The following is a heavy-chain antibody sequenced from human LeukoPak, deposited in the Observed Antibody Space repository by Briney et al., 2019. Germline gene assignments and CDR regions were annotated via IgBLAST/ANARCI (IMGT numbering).Heavy chain of an antibody. V-gene: IGHV1-2*02. CDR3: AGVIDLRFGEFDP. D-gene: IGHD3-10*01. J-gene: IGHJ5*02. Sequence: ASVKVSCKASGYTFTGYYMHWVRQAPGQGLEWMGWINPNSGGTNYAQKFQGRATMTRDTSISTAYMELSRLRSDDTAVYYCAGVIDLRFGEFDPWGQGTLVTVSS. CDR1: GYTFTGYY. CDR2: INPNSGGT.